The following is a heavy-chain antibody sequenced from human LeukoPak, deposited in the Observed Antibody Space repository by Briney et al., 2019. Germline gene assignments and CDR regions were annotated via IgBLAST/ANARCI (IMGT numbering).Heavy chain of an antibody. V-gene: IGHV1-69*13. CDR3: ARGWLRVAGYYYYMDV. CDR2: IIPIFGTA. J-gene: IGHJ6*03. CDR1: GCTFSSYA. Sequence: SVKVSCKASGCTFSSYAINWVRQAPGQGLEWMGGIIPIFGTANYAQKFQGRVTITADESTSTAYMELSSLRSEDTAVYYCARGWLRVAGYYYYMDVWGKGTTVTVSS. D-gene: IGHD5-24*01.